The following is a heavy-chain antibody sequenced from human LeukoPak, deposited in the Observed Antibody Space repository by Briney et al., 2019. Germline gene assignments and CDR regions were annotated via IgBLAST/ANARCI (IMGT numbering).Heavy chain of an antibody. CDR1: GGSFSGYY. Sequence: SETLSLTCAVYGGSFSGYYWSWIRQPPGKGLEWIGEINHSGSTNYNPSLKSRVTISVDTSKNQFSLKLSSVTAADTAVYYCARVVYGYCGSTSWPYYYYMDVWGKGTTVTVSS. V-gene: IGHV4-34*01. CDR3: ARVVYGYCGSTSWPYYYYMDV. D-gene: IGHD2-2*01. J-gene: IGHJ6*03. CDR2: INHSGST.